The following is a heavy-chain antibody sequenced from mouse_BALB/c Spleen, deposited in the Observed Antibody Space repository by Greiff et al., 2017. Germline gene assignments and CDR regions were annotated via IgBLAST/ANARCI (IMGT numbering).Heavy chain of an antibody. CDR2: IRNKANGNTS. Sequence: EVQLMESGGGLVKPGGSLRLSCATSGFTFTGYYMSWVRQPPGKGLEWLGFIRNKANGNTSEYSASVKGRFTIYRDNTQSILYLQMNTLRAEDSATYYCARGKRSRTGYFDVWGAGTTVTVSA. D-gene: IGHD1-1*01. V-gene: IGHV7-3*02. CDR1: GFTFTGYY. J-gene: IGHJ1*01. CDR3: ARGKRSRTGYFDV.